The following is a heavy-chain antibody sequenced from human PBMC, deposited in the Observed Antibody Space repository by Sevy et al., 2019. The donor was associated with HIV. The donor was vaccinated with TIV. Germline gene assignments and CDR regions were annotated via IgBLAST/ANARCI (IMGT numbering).Heavy chain of an antibody. CDR3: ARETSSFGEGIYYGMDV. CDR2: ISSIGNYI. J-gene: IGHJ6*02. D-gene: IGHD3-10*01. V-gene: IGHV3-21*01. CDR1: GFTFSDYN. Sequence: GGSLRLSCAASGFTFSDYNMNWVRQAPGKGLEWVSSISSIGNYIYYADSVKGRFTISRDSAMNSLYLQMNSLRAEDTAVYYCARETSSFGEGIYYGMDVWGQGTTVTVSS.